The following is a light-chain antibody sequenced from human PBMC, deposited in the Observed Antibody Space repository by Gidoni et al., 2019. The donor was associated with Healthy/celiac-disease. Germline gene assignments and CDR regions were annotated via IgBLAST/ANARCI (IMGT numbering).Light chain of an antibody. J-gene: IGKJ1*01. CDR1: QSISSW. V-gene: IGKV1-5*01. CDR2: DAS. CDR3: QQYNSYRT. Sequence: DIQMTQSPSTLSASVGDRVTITCRASQSISSWLAWYQQKPGKAPKLLIYDASSLESGVPSRFSGSGSGTEFTLTLSSLQPDDFATYYCQQYNSYRTFGQXTKVEIK.